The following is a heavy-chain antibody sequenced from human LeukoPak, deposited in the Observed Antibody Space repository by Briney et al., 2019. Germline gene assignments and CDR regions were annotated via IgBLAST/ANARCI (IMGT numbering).Heavy chain of an antibody. Sequence: PSETLSLTCAGSGDSISSYYWSWVRQPPGKGLEWVGYIYYSRSTNYNPFLKSRVTISVDTSKNQFSLQLSSVTAADTAVYYCAREHNYYDSSGYRSPAFDIWGQGTMVTVSS. J-gene: IGHJ3*02. CDR2: IYYSRST. CDR3: AREHNYYDSSGYRSPAFDI. V-gene: IGHV4-59*01. D-gene: IGHD3-22*01. CDR1: GDSISSYY.